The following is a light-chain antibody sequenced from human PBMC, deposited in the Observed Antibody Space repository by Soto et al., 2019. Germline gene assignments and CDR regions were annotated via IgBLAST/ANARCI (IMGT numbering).Light chain of an antibody. CDR1: SSNIGSNF. Sequence: QSVLTQPPSASGTPGQRVTISCSGSSSNIGSNFVYWYQHLPGTAPKLLIYTNNQRPPGVPDRFSGSNSGNTATLTITRVEAGDEADYHCQVWDSSSDHRVVFGGGTKLTVL. CDR2: TNN. V-gene: IGLV1-47*02. J-gene: IGLJ2*01. CDR3: QVWDSSSDHRVV.